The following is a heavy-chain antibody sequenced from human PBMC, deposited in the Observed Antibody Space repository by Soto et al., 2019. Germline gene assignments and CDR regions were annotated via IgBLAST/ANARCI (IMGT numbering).Heavy chain of an antibody. V-gene: IGHV5-51*01. CDR1: GWTFTKYW. CDR3: ARRDMLTGYVYFDY. D-gene: IGHD3-9*01. J-gene: IGHJ4*02. Sequence: GESLKISYPASGWTFTKYWVGWVRQMPGKGLEWMGIIYPDDSDTRYSPSFQGHVTISADKSISTAYLQWSSLKASDSATYYCARRDMLTGYVYFDYWGQGTQVTVSS. CDR2: IYPDDSDT.